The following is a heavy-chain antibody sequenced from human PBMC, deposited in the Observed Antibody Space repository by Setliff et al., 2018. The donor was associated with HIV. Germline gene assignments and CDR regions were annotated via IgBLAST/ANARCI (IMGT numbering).Heavy chain of an antibody. J-gene: IGHJ6*02. V-gene: IGHV4-34*01. Sequence: SETLSLTCAVYGGSFSGYCWSWIRQPPGKGLEWIGEIQHSGRINYNPSLRSRVTTSVDTSKNQFSLKLSSVTAVDTAVYYCARTAGSYRHYYYYGMDVWGQGTTVTVSS. CDR3: ARTAGSYRHYYYYGMDV. D-gene: IGHD3-10*01. CDR2: IQHSGRI. CDR1: GGSFSGYC.